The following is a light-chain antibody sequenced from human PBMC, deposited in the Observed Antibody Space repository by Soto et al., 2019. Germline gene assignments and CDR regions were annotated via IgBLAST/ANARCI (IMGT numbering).Light chain of an antibody. CDR1: QSVTTS. Sequence: EIVLTQSPATLSLSPGERATLSCRASQSVTTSLAWYQQKPDQAPRLLIYDASNRATGIPARFSGSGSGTDFTLTISRLESEDFAVYYCQQRSDWPVTFGPGTNVDSK. J-gene: IGKJ3*01. CDR2: DAS. V-gene: IGKV3-11*01. CDR3: QQRSDWPVT.